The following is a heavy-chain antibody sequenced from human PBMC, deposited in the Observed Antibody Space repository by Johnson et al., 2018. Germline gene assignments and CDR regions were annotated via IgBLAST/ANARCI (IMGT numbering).Heavy chain of an antibody. D-gene: IGHD3-10*01. J-gene: IGHJ6*02. CDR1: GFTFSTYG. V-gene: IGHV3-33*01. CDR2: IWYDGSNK. CDR3: AREGDGGFLVVPMDV. Sequence: QVQLVESGGGVVQPGRSLRLSCAASGFTFSTYGMHWVRQAPGKGLEWVAVIWYDGSNKYYADSEKGRFTISRDNSKNTLYLQMNSLRAEDTAVYYCAREGDGGFLVVPMDVWGQGTTVTVSS.